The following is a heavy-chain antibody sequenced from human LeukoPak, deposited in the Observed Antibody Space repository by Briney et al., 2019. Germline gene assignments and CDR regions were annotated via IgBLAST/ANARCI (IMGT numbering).Heavy chain of an antibody. CDR3: ARAGDFWSGPYFDY. CDR1: GGSISSGGYY. V-gene: IGHV4-30-2*01. CDR2: IYHSGST. D-gene: IGHD3-3*01. Sequence: PSQTLSLTCTVSGGSISSGGYYWSWIRQPPGKGLEWIGYIYHSGSTYYNPSLKSRVTISVDRSKNQFSLKLSSVTAADTAVYYCARAGDFWSGPYFDYWGQGTLVTVSS. J-gene: IGHJ4*02.